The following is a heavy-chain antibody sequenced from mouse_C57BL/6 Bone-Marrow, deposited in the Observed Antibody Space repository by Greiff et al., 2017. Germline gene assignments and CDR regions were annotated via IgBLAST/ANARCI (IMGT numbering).Heavy chain of an antibody. D-gene: IGHD2-3*01. CDR1: YFAFMASA. CDR3: ARGIYDGYYGYFDV. Sequence: LQQSGAELVRPGSSVKLSCKDSYFAFMASAMHWVKQRPGHGLAWIGSFTMYCDATEYSENFKGKATLTANPSSSTAYMELSRLTSEYSAVYYCARGIYDGYYGYFDVWGTGNTVTVSS. CDR2: FTMYCDAT. J-gene: IGHJ1*03. V-gene: IGHV1-49*01.